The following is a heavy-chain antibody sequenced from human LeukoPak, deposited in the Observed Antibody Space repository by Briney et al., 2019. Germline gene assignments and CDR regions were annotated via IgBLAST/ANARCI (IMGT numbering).Heavy chain of an antibody. CDR3: ARGLVGATSPAYFDY. CDR2: ISSSSSYI. Sequence: GGSLRLSCAASGFTFSSYSMNWVRQAPGKGLEWVSSISSSSSYIYYADSVKGRFTISRDNAKDSLYLQMNSLRAEDTAVYYCARGLVGATSPAYFDYWGQGTLVTVSS. V-gene: IGHV3-21*01. D-gene: IGHD1-26*01. CDR1: GFTFSSYS. J-gene: IGHJ4*02.